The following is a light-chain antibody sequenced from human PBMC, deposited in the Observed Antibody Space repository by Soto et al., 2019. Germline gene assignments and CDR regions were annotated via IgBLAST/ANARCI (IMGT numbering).Light chain of an antibody. CDR3: ASWDDSLSGVV. CDR1: SSHIGSNY. CDR2: RNN. Sequence: QAVVTQPSSASGTPGQRVTISCSGSSSHIGSNYVYWYQQLPGTAPKLLIYRNNQRPSGVPDRFSGSKSGTSASLAISGLRSEDEADYYCASWDDSLSGVVFGGGTQLTVL. V-gene: IGLV1-47*01. J-gene: IGLJ2*01.